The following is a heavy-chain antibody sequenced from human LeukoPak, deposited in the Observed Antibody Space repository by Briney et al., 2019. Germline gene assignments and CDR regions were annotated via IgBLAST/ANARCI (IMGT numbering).Heavy chain of an antibody. J-gene: IGHJ4*02. Sequence: GGSLRLSCAASGFTFDDYAMHWVRQAPGKGLEWVSGISWNSGSIGYADSVKGRFTISRNNAKNSLYLQMNSLRAEDTALYYCAKGGVVVAATLDYWGQGTLVTVSS. D-gene: IGHD2-15*01. V-gene: IGHV3-9*01. CDR1: GFTFDDYA. CDR3: AKGGVVVAATLDY. CDR2: ISWNSGSI.